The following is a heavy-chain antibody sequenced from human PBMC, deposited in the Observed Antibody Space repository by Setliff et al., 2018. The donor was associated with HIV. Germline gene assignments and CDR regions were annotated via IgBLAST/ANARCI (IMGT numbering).Heavy chain of an antibody. V-gene: IGHV4-59*11. D-gene: IGHD3-22*01. CDR3: ARDYYDSSGYFWGRGY. CDR2: IYYSGST. CDR1: GGSISSHY. Sequence: TLSLTCTVSGGSISSHYWSWIRQPPGKGLEWIGSIYYSGSTNYNPSLKSRVTISVDTSKNQFSLKLSSVTAADTAVYYCARDYYDSSGYFWGRGYWGQGTLVTVSS. J-gene: IGHJ4*02.